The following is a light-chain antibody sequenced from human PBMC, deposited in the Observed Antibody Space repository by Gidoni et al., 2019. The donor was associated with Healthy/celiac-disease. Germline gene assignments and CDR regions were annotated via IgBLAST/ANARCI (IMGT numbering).Light chain of an antibody. CDR1: QSISSY. Sequence: DIQMTQSPSSLSASVGDRVTITCRASQSISSYLNWYQQKPGKATKLLIYAASSLQSGVPSRFSGSGVGTDFTLTISSLHPEDFATYYCQQSYSTPLTFGGGTKVEIK. V-gene: IGKV1-39*01. CDR3: QQSYSTPLT. J-gene: IGKJ4*01. CDR2: AAS.